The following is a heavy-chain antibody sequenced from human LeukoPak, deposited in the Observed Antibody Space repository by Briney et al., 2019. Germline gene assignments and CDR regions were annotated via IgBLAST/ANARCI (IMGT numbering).Heavy chain of an antibody. V-gene: IGHV1-69*13. D-gene: IGHD6-6*01. J-gene: IGHJ5*01. CDR1: GVTLSSFT. Sequence: ASVKVSCKASGVTLSSFTITWVRQAPGQGLERMGGIIPVFGTANYAQKFQGRVTITADESTRTAYMELTSLRSGDTAVYYCARRGRSSSLDVPWFDSWGQGTLVTVSS. CDR2: IIPVFGTA. CDR3: ARRGRSSSLDVPWFDS.